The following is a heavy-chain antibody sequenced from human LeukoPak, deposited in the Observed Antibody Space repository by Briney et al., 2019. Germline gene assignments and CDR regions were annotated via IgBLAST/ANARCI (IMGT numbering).Heavy chain of an antibody. D-gene: IGHD3-10*01. Sequence: SETLSLTCAVYGESMIGHYRTWIRQPPGKRLEWIGEIHHSGGTNSNPSLKNRVTMSIDMSKNQFSLKLKSVTAADTAVYYCARATASGSGRAYDHWAQGNLVPVSS. CDR3: ARATASGSGRAYDH. V-gene: IGHV4-34*01. J-gene: IGHJ4*02. CDR2: IHHSGGT. CDR1: GESMIGHY.